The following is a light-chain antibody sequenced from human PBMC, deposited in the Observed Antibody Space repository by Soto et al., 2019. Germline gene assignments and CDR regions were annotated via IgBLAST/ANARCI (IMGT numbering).Light chain of an antibody. CDR1: SSDVGSYNL. CDR2: EDS. V-gene: IGLV2-23*01. Sequence: QSALTQPASVSGSPGQSITISCTGTSSDVGSYNLVSWYQQHPGKASKLLIYEDSKRHSGVSNRFSGSKSGNTASLTISGLQAEDEADYYCCSYAGSSYVVFGGGTQVTVL. CDR3: CSYAGSSYVV. J-gene: IGLJ2*01.